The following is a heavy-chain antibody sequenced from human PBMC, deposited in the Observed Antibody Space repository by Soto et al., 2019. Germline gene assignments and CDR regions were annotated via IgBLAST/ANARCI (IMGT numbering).Heavy chain of an antibody. CDR1: GFTFSSCA. CDR3: AKSWSGSSAVCYSPFNYGIDA. V-gene: IGHV3-23*01. D-gene: IGHD6-19*01. CDR2: ISGSGGTYT. J-gene: IGHJ6*02. Sequence: GSLRLSCAASGFTFSSCAMSWVRQAPGKGLEWVSAISGSGGTYTYYVDSVKGRFTISRDTSKDTLYLQMNSLRAEDTAVYYCAKSWSGSSAVCYSPFNYGIDAWGQGTTVTVPS.